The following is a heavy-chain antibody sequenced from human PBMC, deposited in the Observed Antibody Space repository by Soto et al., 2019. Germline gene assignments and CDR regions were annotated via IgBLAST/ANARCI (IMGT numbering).Heavy chain of an antibody. CDR2: IYHSGST. CDR1: GGSISSGGYS. CDR3: ARWQWPRDASDY. J-gene: IGHJ4*02. D-gene: IGHD6-19*01. Sequence: SETLSLTCAVSGGSISSGGYSWSWIRQPPGKGLEWIGYIYHSGSTYYNPSLKSRVTISVDRSKNQFSLKLSSVTAADTAVYYFARWQWPRDASDYSGPAPL. V-gene: IGHV4-30-2*01.